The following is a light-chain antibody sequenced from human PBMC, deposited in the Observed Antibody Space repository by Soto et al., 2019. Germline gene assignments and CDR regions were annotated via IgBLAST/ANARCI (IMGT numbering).Light chain of an antibody. J-gene: IGLJ1*01. V-gene: IGLV2-14*03. CDR1: SSDVGGFNY. Sequence: QSALTQPASVSGSPGHSITISCTGTSSDVGGFNYVSWYQQHPGKAPKLMINDVTNRPSGVSYRFSGSKSGNTASLTISGLQAEDEADYYCNSYTSSSTYVFGTGTKVTVL. CDR2: DVT. CDR3: NSYTSSSTYV.